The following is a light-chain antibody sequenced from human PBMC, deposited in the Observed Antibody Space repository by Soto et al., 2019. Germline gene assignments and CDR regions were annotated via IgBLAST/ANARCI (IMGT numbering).Light chain of an antibody. Sequence: EIVLTQSPATLSLSPGERATLSCRASQSVSSYLAWYQQKPGQVPRLLIYGASNRSTGIPARFSGSGSGTDFSLTISSLESEEFAVYYCQHRGKWPRNFGQGTKLEIK. CDR2: GAS. V-gene: IGKV3-11*01. CDR3: QHRGKWPRN. CDR1: QSVSSY. J-gene: IGKJ2*01.